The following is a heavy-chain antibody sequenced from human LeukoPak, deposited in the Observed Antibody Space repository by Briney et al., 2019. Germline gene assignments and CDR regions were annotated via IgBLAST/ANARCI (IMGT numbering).Heavy chain of an antibody. J-gene: IGHJ4*02. V-gene: IGHV3-23*01. CDR3: AKDGLARVVVVAATPDY. CDR2: IGGSGGST. D-gene: IGHD2-15*01. CDR1: GFTFSTYA. Sequence: GGSLRLSCAASGFTFSTYAMSWVRQAPGKGLEWVSAIGGSGGSTYYADSVKGRFTISRDNSKNTLYLQMNSLRAEDTAVYYCAKDGLARVVVVAATPDYWGQGTLVTVSS.